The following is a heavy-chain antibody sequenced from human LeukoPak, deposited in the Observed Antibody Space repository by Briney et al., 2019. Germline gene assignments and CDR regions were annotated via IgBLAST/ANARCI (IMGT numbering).Heavy chain of an antibody. CDR3: VGQKPGLRAFET. J-gene: IGHJ3*02. Sequence: SQTLPRPSAISGDSVPRKSAAWNWIRQSPSRGLDWLGRRYYRSKCFIEAATSVKSRIAVSPDTSKSPFSLQLSSVTPEDTAVYYCVGQKPGLRAFETCGQGTMCTVSS. CDR1: GDSVPRKSAA. V-gene: IGHV6-1*01. CDR2: RYYRSKCFI. D-gene: IGHD1-26*01.